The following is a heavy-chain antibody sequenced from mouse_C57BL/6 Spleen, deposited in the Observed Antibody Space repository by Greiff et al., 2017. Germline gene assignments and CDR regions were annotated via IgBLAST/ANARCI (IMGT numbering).Heavy chain of an antibody. Sequence: QVQLQQSGAELVKPGASVKISCKASGYAFSSYWMNWVKQRPGKGLEWIGQIYPGDGDTNYNGKFKGKATLTADKSSSTAYMQLSSLTSEDSAVYFCARGGDSKGLDYWGQGTTLTVSS. CDR3: ARGGDSKGLDY. D-gene: IGHD2-5*01. CDR2: IYPGDGDT. CDR1: GYAFSSYW. J-gene: IGHJ2*01. V-gene: IGHV1-80*01.